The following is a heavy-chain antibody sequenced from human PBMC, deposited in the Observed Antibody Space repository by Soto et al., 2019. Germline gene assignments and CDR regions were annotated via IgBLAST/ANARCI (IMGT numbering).Heavy chain of an antibody. CDR2: IAPDASQI. CDR3: ATDIHATWLLNS. V-gene: IGHV3-30*04. CDR1: GFGFGGKT. J-gene: IGHJ5*02. Sequence: GGSLRLSCAASGFGFGGKTMYWVRQAPGRGLEWVALIAPDASQIYYADSVKGRFTISRDNSKNTLYLQMDSLRAEDTSLYLCATDIHATWLLNSWGQGTLVTVSS. D-gene: IGHD2-2*02.